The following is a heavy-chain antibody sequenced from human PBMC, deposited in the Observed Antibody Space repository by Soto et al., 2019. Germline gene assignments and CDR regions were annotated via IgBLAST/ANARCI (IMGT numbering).Heavy chain of an antibody. V-gene: IGHV1-69*05. D-gene: IGHD6-13*01. CDR3: ANCSSSWYGTNYYGMDV. CDR1: GGTFSSYA. Sequence: GASVKVSCKASGGTFSSYAISWVRQAPGQGLEWMGGIIPIFGTANYAQKFQGRVTITTDESTSTAYMELSSLRSEDTAVYYCANCSSSWYGTNYYGMDVWGQGTTVTVSS. J-gene: IGHJ6*02. CDR2: IIPIFGTA.